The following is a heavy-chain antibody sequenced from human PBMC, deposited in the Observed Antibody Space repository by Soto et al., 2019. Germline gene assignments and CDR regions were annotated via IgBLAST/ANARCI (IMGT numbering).Heavy chain of an antibody. Sequence: QVQLVESGGGVVQPGRSLRLSCAASGFTFSSYGMHWVRQAPGKGLEWVAVISYDGSNKYYADSVKGRFTISRDKSKNTVNRQRTSLRVEDTAVYYGAKDLVVQLPSYYYAMDFWGEGTTVTVSS. CDR3: AKDLVVQLPSYYYAMDF. V-gene: IGHV3-30*18. CDR2: ISYDGSNK. J-gene: IGHJ6*04. D-gene: IGHD5-18*01. CDR1: GFTFSSYG.